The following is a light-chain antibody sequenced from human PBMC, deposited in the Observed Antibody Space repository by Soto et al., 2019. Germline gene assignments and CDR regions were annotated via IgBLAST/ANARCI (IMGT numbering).Light chain of an antibody. CDR2: YAS. V-gene: IGKV3-11*01. J-gene: IGKJ5*01. CDR1: QSVSKY. Sequence: EIVLTQSPATLSLSPGEIATLSCRTSQSVSKYFAWYQQKPGRAPRLLIYYASSRATGIPARFIGSGSGTDFTLTISSLEPEDFAIYYCQQRSNWPITFGQGTRLEIK. CDR3: QQRSNWPIT.